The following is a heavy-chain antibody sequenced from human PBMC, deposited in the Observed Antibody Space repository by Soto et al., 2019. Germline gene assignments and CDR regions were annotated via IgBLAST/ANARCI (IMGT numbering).Heavy chain of an antibody. D-gene: IGHD1-26*01. V-gene: IGHV1-3*01. CDR3: ARDQDSGSYYYYYYGMDV. CDR1: GYTFTAYP. CDR2: INAGTGNT. J-gene: IGHJ6*02. Sequence: ASVKVSCKASGYTFTAYPMHWVRQAPGQRLEWMGWINAGTGNTKYSQKFQGSVTITRDTSASTAYMELSSLRSEDTAVYYCARDQDSGSYYYYYYGMDVWGQGTTVTVSS.